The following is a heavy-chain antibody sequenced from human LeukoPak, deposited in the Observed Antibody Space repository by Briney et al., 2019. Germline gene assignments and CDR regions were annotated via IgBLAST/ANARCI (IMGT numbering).Heavy chain of an antibody. Sequence: GGSLRLSCAASGFTFSSYSMNWVRQAPGKGLEWVSSISSSSSYIYYAYSVKGRFTLSRDNAKNSLYLQMNSLRAEDTAVYYCARAPLGYCSGGSCYDLDYWGQGTLVTVSS. J-gene: IGHJ4*02. CDR2: ISSSSSYI. V-gene: IGHV3-21*01. D-gene: IGHD2-15*01. CDR3: ARAPLGYCSGGSCYDLDY. CDR1: GFTFSSYS.